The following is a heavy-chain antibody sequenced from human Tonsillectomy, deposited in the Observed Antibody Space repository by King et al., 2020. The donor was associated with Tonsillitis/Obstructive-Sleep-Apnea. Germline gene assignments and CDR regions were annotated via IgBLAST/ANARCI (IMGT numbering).Heavy chain of an antibody. J-gene: IGHJ4*02. D-gene: IGHD1-26*01. V-gene: IGHV3-23*04. Sequence: VQLVESGGGLVQPGGSLRLSCAASGFTFSSDAMSWVRQAPGKGLEWVSAISNSGSTYYADSVKGRFTISRDNTKNTMYLQMNSMRDEDTAVYYCPKNFNSGSYFLIPKWYYFDYWGQGTLVTVSS. CDR3: PKNFNSGSYFLIPKWYYFDY. CDR2: ISNSGST. CDR1: GFTFSSDA.